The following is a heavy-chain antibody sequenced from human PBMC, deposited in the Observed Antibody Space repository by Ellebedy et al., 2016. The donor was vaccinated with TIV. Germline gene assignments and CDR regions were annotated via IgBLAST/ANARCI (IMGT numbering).Heavy chain of an antibody. CDR3: ARDTALVFTDPQIDY. CDR2: IRYDGSNK. V-gene: IGHV3-30*02. Sequence: GGSLRLSCAASGFTFSSSGMHWVRQAPGKGLEWVAFIRYDGSNKYYADSVKGRFTISRDKSKNTRYLQMNSLRAEDTAVYYCARDTALVFTDPQIDYWGQGTLVTVSP. J-gene: IGHJ4*02. CDR1: GFTFSSSG. D-gene: IGHD5-18*01.